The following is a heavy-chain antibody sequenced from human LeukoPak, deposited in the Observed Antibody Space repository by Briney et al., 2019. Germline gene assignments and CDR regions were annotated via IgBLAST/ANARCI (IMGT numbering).Heavy chain of an antibody. Sequence: GGSLRLSCAASGFAFSTYEMNWVRQAPGKDLEWVSYISNSGSDTYYADSVKGQFTISRDNAKNSLYLQMNSLRAEDTAVYYCAAYYYDSSPKAVWGQGTMVTVSS. J-gene: IGHJ3*01. CDR2: ISNSGSDT. CDR3: AAYYYDSSPKAV. V-gene: IGHV3-48*03. D-gene: IGHD3-22*01. CDR1: GFAFSTYE.